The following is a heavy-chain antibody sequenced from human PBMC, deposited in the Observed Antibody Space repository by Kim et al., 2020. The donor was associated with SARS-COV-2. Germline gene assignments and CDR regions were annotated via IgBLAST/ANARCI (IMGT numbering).Heavy chain of an antibody. CDR1: GFTFSSYE. D-gene: IGHD6-19*01. V-gene: IGHV3-48*03. J-gene: IGHJ6*02. Sequence: GESLRLSCAASGFTFSSYEMNWVRQAPGKGLEWVSYISSSGSTIYYADSVKGRFTISRDNAKNSLYLQMNSLRAEDTAVYYCARDRGSSGWVWDYYYYYGMDVWGQGTTVTVSS. CDR2: ISSSGSTI. CDR3: ARDRGSSGWVWDYYYYYGMDV.